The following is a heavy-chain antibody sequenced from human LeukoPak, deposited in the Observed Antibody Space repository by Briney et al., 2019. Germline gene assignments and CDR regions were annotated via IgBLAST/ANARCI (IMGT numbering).Heavy chain of an antibody. CDR3: ARAPSTPDFWSGYREYYFDC. J-gene: IGHJ4*02. Sequence: PGGSLRLSCAASGFTFSSYWMSWVRQAPGKGLERVANIKQDGSEKYYVDSVKGRFTISRDNAKNSMYLQMNSLRAEDTAVYYCARAPSTPDFWSGYREYYFDCWGQGTLVTVSS. CDR2: IKQDGSEK. CDR1: GFTFSSYW. V-gene: IGHV3-7*01. D-gene: IGHD3-3*01.